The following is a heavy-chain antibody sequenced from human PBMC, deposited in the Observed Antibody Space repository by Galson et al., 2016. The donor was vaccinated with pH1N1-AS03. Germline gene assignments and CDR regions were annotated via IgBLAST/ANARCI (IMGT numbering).Heavy chain of an antibody. CDR1: GYPFTSYW. CDR2: IDPSDSYI. J-gene: IGHJ3*02. Sequence: QSGAEVKKPGESLRISCKGSGYPFTSYWINWVRQMPGKGLEWIGRIDPSDSYINYSPAFEGRVPISSDKSTTTAYLHGNDLKSADTAVYFCAIGNYYSGLYRDAFDTWGQGTRVTVSS. D-gene: IGHD1-26*01. CDR3: AIGNYYSGLYRDAFDT. V-gene: IGHV5-10-1*01.